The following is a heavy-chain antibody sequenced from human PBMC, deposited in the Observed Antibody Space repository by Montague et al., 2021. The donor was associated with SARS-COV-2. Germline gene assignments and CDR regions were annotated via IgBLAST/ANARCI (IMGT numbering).Heavy chain of an antibody. J-gene: IGHJ4*02. V-gene: IGHV4-39*01. CDR3: ARGHLSVSAIVVVFTSASYYFDY. D-gene: IGHD2-2*01. Sequence: SETLSLTCTVSGGSISSTSYYWGWIRQSPRMGLEWIGSIYHSGSTYHSLSIKSRLSLSVATSKNPLSLKLTSVTAADTAVYFCARGHLSVSAIVVVFTSASYYFDYWGQGTQVTVSS. CDR1: GGSISSTSYY. CDR2: IYHSGST.